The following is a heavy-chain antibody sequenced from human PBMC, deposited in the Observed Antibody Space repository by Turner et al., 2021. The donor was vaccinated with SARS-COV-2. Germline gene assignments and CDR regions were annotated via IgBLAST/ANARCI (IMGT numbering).Heavy chain of an antibody. V-gene: IGHV3-23*01. J-gene: IGHJ6*02. CDR1: GFRFGSYS. CDR2: INGDGSSA. D-gene: IGHD6-6*01. CDR3: AKDRIPTWANVGGRPEAMDV. Sequence: EVQLLESGGGSEKPGGSVRGACVAAGFRFGSYSMNWVRQAPGKGLEWVSQINGDGSSAHYVDSVKGRFTISRDNSKNTLYLQMDSLRAEDTAVYYCAKDRIPTWANVGGRPEAMDVWGQGTTVTVAS.